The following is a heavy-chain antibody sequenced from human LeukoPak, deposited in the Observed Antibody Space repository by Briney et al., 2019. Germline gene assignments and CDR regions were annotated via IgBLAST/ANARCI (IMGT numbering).Heavy chain of an antibody. V-gene: IGHV3-64*01. D-gene: IGHD3-22*01. CDR1: GFTFSSYA. CDR2: ISSNGGST. Sequence: PGGSLRLSCAASGFTFSSYAMHWVRQAPGKGLEYVSAISSNGGSTYYANSVKGRFTISRDNSKNTLYLQMNSLRAEDTAVYYCAKGIQPYTPMIVGIFDYWGQGTLVTVSS. J-gene: IGHJ4*02. CDR3: AKGIQPYTPMIVGIFDY.